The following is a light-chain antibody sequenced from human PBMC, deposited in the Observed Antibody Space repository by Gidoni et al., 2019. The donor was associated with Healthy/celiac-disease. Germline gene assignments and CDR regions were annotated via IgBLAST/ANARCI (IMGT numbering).Light chain of an antibody. CDR3: QQRSKWPYT. Sequence: EIVLTQSPATLSLSPGERATLSCRASQSVSSYLAWYQQKPGQAPRLLIYNASNRATGLPARFSGSGSGTEFTLTISSLEPEDFAVYYCQQRSKWPYTFGQGTKLEIK. CDR2: NAS. CDR1: QSVSSY. V-gene: IGKV3-11*01. J-gene: IGKJ2*01.